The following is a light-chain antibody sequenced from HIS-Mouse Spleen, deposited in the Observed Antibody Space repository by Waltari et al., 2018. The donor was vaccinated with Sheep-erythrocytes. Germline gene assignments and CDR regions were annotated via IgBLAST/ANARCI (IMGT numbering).Light chain of an antibody. V-gene: IGLV2-23*01. J-gene: IGLJ3*02. CDR2: EGS. CDR1: SSDVGRYNL. CDR3: CSYAGSSTPWV. Sequence: QSALTQPASVSGSPGQSITISCTGTSSDVGRYNLVSWSQQHPGKAPKLMTYEGSKRPSGVSNRFSGSKSGNTASLTSSGLQAEDEADYYCCSYAGSSTPWVFGGGTKLTVL.